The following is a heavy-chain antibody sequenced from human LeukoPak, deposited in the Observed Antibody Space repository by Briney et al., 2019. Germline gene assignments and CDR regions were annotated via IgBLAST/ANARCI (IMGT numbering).Heavy chain of an antibody. D-gene: IGHD3-22*01. V-gene: IGHV5-51*01. J-gene: IGHJ4*02. Sequence: GGSLKISCKGSGYSLTSFWIGWVRQLPGKGLEWMGIIYTGDSDTRYSPSFQGQVTISADKSISTAYLQWSSLKASDTAMYYCARHGGYYYDTSREYYFEYWGQGPLVSVSS. CDR2: IYTGDSDT. CDR3: ARHGGYYYDTSREYYFEY. CDR1: GYSLTSFW.